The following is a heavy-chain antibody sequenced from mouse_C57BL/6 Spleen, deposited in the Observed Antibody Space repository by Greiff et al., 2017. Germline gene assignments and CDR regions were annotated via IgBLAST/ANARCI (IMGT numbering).Heavy chain of an antibody. CDR3: ARQGFYYYGSSFDY. V-gene: IGHV5-17*01. D-gene: IGHD1-1*01. CDR2: ISSGSSTI. Sequence: EVQGVESGGGLVKPGGSLKLSCAASGFTFSDYGMHWVRQAPEKGLEWVAYISSGSSTIYYADTVKGRFTISRDNAKNTLFLQMTSLRSEDTAMYYGARQGFYYYGSSFDYWGQGTTLTVSS. CDR1: GFTFSDYG. J-gene: IGHJ2*01.